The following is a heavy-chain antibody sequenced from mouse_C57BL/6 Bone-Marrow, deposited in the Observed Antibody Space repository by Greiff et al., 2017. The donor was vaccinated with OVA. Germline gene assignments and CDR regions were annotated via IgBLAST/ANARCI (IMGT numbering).Heavy chain of an antibody. J-gene: IGHJ3*01. Sequence: EVKVVESEGGLVQPGSSMKLSCTASGFTFSDYYMAWVRQVPEKGLEWVANINYDGSSTYYLDSLKSRFIISRDNAKNILYLQMSSLKSEDTATYYCAGIYYDDDGGAWFAYWGQGTLVTVSA. CDR2: INYDGSST. D-gene: IGHD2-4*01. CDR3: AGIYYDDDGGAWFAY. CDR1: GFTFSDYY. V-gene: IGHV5-16*01.